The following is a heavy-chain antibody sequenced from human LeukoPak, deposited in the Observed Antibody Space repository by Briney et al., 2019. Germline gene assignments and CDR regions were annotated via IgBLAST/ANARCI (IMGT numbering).Heavy chain of an antibody. CDR2: INQDGSDK. CDR3: ARDPYRFAFDI. V-gene: IGHV3-7*03. CDR1: RFIFSSYW. J-gene: IGHJ3*02. Sequence: PGGSLRLSCATSRFIFSSYWMTWVRRTPGKGLEWVASINQDGSDKYYVDSVKGRFTISRDNAKNSLYLQMNSLRAEDTAVYYCARDPYRFAFDIWGQGTVVLVSS. D-gene: IGHD1-26*01.